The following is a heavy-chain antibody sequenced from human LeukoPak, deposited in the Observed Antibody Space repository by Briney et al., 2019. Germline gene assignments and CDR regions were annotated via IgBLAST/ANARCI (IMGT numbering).Heavy chain of an antibody. V-gene: IGHV4-4*02. CDR1: GGSVSSTNW. CDR2: VHLDGRT. Sequence: SETLSLTCGVSGGSVSSTNWWTWVRQPPGKGLEWIGEVHLDGRTNFNPSLKSRPTMSVDLSENHVSLKLTSVTAADTAVYYCAREGGFYRPLDYSGQGTLVTVSS. J-gene: IGHJ4*02. D-gene: IGHD6-25*01. CDR3: AREGGFYRPLDY.